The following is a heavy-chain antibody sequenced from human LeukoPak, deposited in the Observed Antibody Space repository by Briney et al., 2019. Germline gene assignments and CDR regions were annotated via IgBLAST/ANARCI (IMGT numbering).Heavy chain of an antibody. J-gene: IGHJ4*02. Sequence: GGSLRLSCAASGFAFSRYWMHWVRQAPGKGLVWVSYITTDGGSTRYADSVRGRFTISRDNTKNTLYLQMNSLRAEDTAVYYCAKDEGIAAAGTGDYWGQGTLVTVSS. CDR1: GFAFSRYW. D-gene: IGHD6-13*01. CDR3: AKDEGIAAAGTGDY. CDR2: ITTDGGST. V-gene: IGHV3-74*01.